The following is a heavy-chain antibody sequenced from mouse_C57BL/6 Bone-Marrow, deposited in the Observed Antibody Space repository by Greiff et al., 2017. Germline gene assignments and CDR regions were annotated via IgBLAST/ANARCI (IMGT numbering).Heavy chain of an antibody. J-gene: IGHJ1*03. Sequence: QVQLKQPGAELVKPGASVKLSCKASGYTFTSYWMQWVKQRPGQGLEWIGEIDPSDSYTNYNQKFKGKATLTVDTSSSTAYMQLSSLTPEDSAVYYCARPFGWYFDVWGTGTTVTVSS. V-gene: IGHV1-50*01. D-gene: IGHD3-1*01. CDR1: GYTFTSYW. CDR3: ARPFGWYFDV. CDR2: IDPSDSYT.